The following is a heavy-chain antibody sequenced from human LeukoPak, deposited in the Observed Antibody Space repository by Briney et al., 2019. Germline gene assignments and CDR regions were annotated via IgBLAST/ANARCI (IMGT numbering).Heavy chain of an antibody. J-gene: IGHJ5*02. D-gene: IGHD4-23*01. CDR2: MNPNSGNT. CDR1: GYTFTGYY. CDR3: ARDYGGNSGWFDP. Sequence: ASVKVSCKASGYTFTGYYMHWVRQATGQGLEWMGWMNPNSGNTGYAQKFQGRVSMTRNTSTSTAYMELSSLRSEDTAVYYCARDYGGNSGWFDPWGQGTLVTVSS. V-gene: IGHV1-8*02.